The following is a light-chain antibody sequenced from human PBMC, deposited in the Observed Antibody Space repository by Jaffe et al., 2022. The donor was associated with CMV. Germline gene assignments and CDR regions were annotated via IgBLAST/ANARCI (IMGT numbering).Light chain of an antibody. CDR3: QQYNDWPSYT. Sequence: EIVMTQSPATLSVSPGERATLSCRASESVTNKLAWYQQKPGQAPRLLIYGASTRATGIPARFSGRGSGTEFTLTIEGLQSEDFAVYSCQQYNDWPSYTFGQGTKLEIK. CDR1: ESVTNK. CDR2: GAS. J-gene: IGKJ2*01. V-gene: IGKV3-15*01.